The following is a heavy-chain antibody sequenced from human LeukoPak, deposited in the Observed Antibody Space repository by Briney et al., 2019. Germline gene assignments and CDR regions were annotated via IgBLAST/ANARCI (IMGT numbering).Heavy chain of an antibody. V-gene: IGHV4-34*01. CDR2: INHSGST. Sequence: SETLSLTCAVYGGSFSGYYWSWVRQPPGKGLEWIGEINHSGSTNYNPSLKSRVTISVDTSKNQFSLKLSSVTAADTAVYYCARGHITIFGVVIAGIYFDYWGQGTLVTVSS. CDR1: GGSFSGYY. CDR3: ARGHITIFGVVIAGIYFDY. D-gene: IGHD3-3*01. J-gene: IGHJ4*02.